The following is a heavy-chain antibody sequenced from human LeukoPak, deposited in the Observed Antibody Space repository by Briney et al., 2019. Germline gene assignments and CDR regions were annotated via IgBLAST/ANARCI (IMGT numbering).Heavy chain of an antibody. D-gene: IGHD2-2*01. CDR2: ISYDGSNK. CDR3: ARGDSTSCDY. Sequence: PGGSLRLSCAASGFTFSSYALHWVRQAPGKGLEWVAVISYDGSNKYYADSVKGRFTISRDNSKNTLYLQMNSLRAEDTAVYYCARGDSTSCDYWGQGTLVTVSS. J-gene: IGHJ4*02. CDR1: GFTFSSYA. V-gene: IGHV3-30-3*01.